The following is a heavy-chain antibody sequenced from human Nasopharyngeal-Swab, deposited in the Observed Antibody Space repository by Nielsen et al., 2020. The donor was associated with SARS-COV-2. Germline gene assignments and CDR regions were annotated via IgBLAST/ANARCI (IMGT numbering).Heavy chain of an antibody. CDR2: IKQDGSEK. V-gene: IGHV3-7*03. CDR1: GFTFSSYW. D-gene: IGHD5-18*01. Sequence: GGSLRLSCAASGFTFSSYWMSWVRQAPGKGLEWVANIKQDGSEKYYVDSVKGRFTISRDNAKNSLYLQMNSLRAEDTAVYYCATDSRGYSYGYIYFDYWGQGTLVTVSS. J-gene: IGHJ4*02. CDR3: ATDSRGYSYGYIYFDY.